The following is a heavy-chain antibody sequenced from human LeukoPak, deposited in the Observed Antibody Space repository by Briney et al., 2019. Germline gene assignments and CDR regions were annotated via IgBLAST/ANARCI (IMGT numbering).Heavy chain of an antibody. CDR2: IKEDGSEK. CDR1: GFTFSSSW. J-gene: IGHJ4*02. V-gene: IGHV3-7*03. Sequence: PGGSLRLSCAASGFTFSSSWMSWVRQAPGKGLEWVANIKEDGSEKYYVDSVKGRFTISRDNAKNSLYLQMNSLRAEDTAVYYCATMRGLRDYDILTGYYNVIPFDYWGQGTLVTVSS. CDR3: ATMRGLRDYDILTGYYNVIPFDY. D-gene: IGHD3-9*01.